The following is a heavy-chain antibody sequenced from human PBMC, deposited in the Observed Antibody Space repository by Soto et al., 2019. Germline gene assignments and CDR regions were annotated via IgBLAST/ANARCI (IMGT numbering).Heavy chain of an antibody. J-gene: IGHJ6*02. CDR2: ISSSSSYI. CDR1: GLPFSSYR. Sequence: EVQLVESGGGLVKPGGSRRLSVAASGLPFSSYRLNWFRQPPGRGREWVSSISSSSSYIYYADSVKGRFTISRDNAKNSLYLQMNSLRAEDTAVYYCARDAATSPYYYYGMDVWGQGTTVTVSS. D-gene: IGHD2-15*01. CDR3: ARDAATSPYYYYGMDV. V-gene: IGHV3-21*01.